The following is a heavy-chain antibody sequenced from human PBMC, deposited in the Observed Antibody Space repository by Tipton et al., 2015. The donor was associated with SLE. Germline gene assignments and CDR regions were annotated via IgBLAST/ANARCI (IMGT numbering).Heavy chain of an antibody. CDR2: IYYSGST. Sequence: GLVKPSETLSLICTVSGGSISSSSYYWGWIRQSPGKGLEWIGSIYYSGSTRYNPSLKSRVTISVDTSKNQFSLKLSSVTAADSAVYYCARVPLVDDAFDIWRQVTMVTVSS. CDR1: GGSISSSSYY. CDR3: ARVPLVDDAFDI. J-gene: IGHJ3*02. V-gene: IGHV4-39*07.